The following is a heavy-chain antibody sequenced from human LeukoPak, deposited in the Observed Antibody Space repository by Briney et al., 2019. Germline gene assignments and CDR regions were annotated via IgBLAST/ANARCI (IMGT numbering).Heavy chain of an antibody. V-gene: IGHV3-33*01. D-gene: IGHD6-19*01. CDR1: GFTFSSYG. Sequence: PGRSLRLSCAASGFTFSSYGMHWVRQAPGKGLEWVAVIWYDGSNKYYADSVKGRFTISRDNSKNTLYLQMNSLRAEDTAVYYCARDRIAVALPQYHFDYWGQGTLVTVSS. J-gene: IGHJ4*02. CDR2: IWYDGSNK. CDR3: ARDRIAVALPQYHFDY.